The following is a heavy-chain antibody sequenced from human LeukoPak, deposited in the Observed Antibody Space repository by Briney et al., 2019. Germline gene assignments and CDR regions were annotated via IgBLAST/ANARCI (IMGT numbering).Heavy chain of an antibody. V-gene: IGHV4-4*02. CDR1: GGSISSSNW. CDR2: IYHSGST. J-gene: IGHJ4*02. Sequence: PSETLSLTCAVSGGSISSSNWWSWVRQPPGKGLEWIGEIYHSGSTNYNPSLKSRVTISVDTSKNQFSLKLSSVTAADTAVYYCARGTTVVTPGIDYWGQGTLVTVSS. D-gene: IGHD4-23*01. CDR3: ARGTTVVTPGIDY.